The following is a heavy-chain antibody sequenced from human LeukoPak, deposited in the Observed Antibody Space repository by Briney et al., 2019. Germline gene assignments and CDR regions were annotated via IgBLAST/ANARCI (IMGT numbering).Heavy chain of an antibody. CDR2: IDWDDDK. V-gene: IGHV2-70*16. D-gene: IGHD4/OR15-4a*01. Sequence: QTLSLTCTVSGGSISSGSYYWSWIRQPPGKALEWLARIDWDDDKFYSTSLKTRLTISKDTSKNQVVLTMTNMDPVDTATYYCARLQGATIGAKWFDPWGQGTLVTVSS. CDR1: GGSISSGSYY. CDR3: ARLQGATIGAKWFDP. J-gene: IGHJ5*02.